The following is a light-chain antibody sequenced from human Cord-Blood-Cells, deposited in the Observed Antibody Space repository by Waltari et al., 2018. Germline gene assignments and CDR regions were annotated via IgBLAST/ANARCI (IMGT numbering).Light chain of an antibody. Sequence: DIQMTQSPSSLSASVRDRVTITCRASQSISSYLNWYQQKPGKAPKLLIYAASSLQSGVPARFSGSGSGTDFTLTISSLQPEDFATYYGQQSYSTPQTFGQGTKVEIK. V-gene: IGKV1-39*01. CDR2: AAS. CDR3: QQSYSTPQT. J-gene: IGKJ1*01. CDR1: QSISSY.